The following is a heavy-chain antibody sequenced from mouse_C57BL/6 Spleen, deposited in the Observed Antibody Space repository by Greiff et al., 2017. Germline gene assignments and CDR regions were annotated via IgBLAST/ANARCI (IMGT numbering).Heavy chain of an antibody. J-gene: IGHJ2*01. V-gene: IGHV14-4*01. CDR3: TRGYTEY. CDR2: IDPENGDT. D-gene: IGHD3-1*01. CDR1: GFNIKDDY. Sequence: EVQLQQSGAELVRPGASVKLSCTASGFNIKDDYMHWVKQRPEQGLEWIGWIDPENGDTEYASKFQGKATITADTSSNTAYLQLSSLTSEDTAVYYCTRGYTEYWGQGTTRTVAS.